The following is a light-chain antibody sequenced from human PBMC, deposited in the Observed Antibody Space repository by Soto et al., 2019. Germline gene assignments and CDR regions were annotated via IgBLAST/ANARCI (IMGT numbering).Light chain of an antibody. CDR1: SSDVAAYNF. Sequence: QSVLTQPASVSGSPGQSVAISCTGTSSDVAAYNFVSWYQQHPGKAPKLMVFDVSNRPSGVSDRFSGSKSGNTASLTISGLQAEDEADYYCSSYTSGGNYVFGTGTMSPS. V-gene: IGLV2-14*01. CDR2: DVS. J-gene: IGLJ1*01. CDR3: SSYTSGGNYV.